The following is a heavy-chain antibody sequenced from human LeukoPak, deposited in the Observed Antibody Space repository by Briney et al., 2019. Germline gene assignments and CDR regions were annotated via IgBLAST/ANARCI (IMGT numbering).Heavy chain of an antibody. Sequence: GGSLRLSCAASGFTFSSYAMHWVRQAPGKGLEWVSTISGSGVSTYYADSVKGRFTISRDNSKNTLYLQMNSLRAEDTAVYYCARGSSGWFDDNWFDPWGQGTLVTVSS. CDR3: ARGSSGWFDDNWFDP. CDR2: ISGSGVST. CDR1: GFTFSSYA. V-gene: IGHV3-23*01. D-gene: IGHD6-19*01. J-gene: IGHJ5*02.